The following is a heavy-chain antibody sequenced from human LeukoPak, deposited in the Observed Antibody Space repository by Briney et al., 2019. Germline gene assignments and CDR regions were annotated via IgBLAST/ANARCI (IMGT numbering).Heavy chain of an antibody. Sequence: GGSLRLSCAASGFTFSSYEMNWVRQAPGKGLEWVSYISSSSSTIYYADSVKGRSTISRDNAKNSLYLQMNSLRAEDTAVYYCARNGGSYYPAPFDYWGQGTLVTVSS. J-gene: IGHJ4*02. D-gene: IGHD1-26*01. CDR3: ARNGGSYYPAPFDY. CDR1: GFTFSSYE. CDR2: ISSSSSTI. V-gene: IGHV3-48*01.